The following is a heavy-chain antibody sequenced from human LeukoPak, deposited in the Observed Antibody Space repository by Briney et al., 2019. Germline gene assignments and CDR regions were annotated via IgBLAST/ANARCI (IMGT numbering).Heavy chain of an antibody. Sequence: SETLSLTCAVSGGSISSSNWWSWVRQPPGKGLEWIGEIYHSGSTNYNPSLKSRVTISGDTSKNQFSLKLSSVTAADTAIYYCARDRDSSGIDYWGQGTLVTVSS. J-gene: IGHJ4*02. CDR2: IYHSGST. V-gene: IGHV4-4*02. CDR3: ARDRDSSGIDY. CDR1: GGSISSSNW. D-gene: IGHD3-22*01.